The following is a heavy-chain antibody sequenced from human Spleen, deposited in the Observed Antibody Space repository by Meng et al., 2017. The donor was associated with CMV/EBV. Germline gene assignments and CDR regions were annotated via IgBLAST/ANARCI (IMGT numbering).Heavy chain of an antibody. Sequence: ASVKVSCKASGYIIADYGFSWVRQAPGQGLEWLGWISAYNGNTDYAQSLQGRVTMTTDTSTNTAYMDLRSLRSDDTGVYYCSGRRYGDDYWGPGTLVTVSS. V-gene: IGHV1-18*01. J-gene: IGHJ4*02. CDR1: GYIIADYG. CDR2: ISAYNGNT. CDR3: SGRRYGDDY. D-gene: IGHD5-18*01.